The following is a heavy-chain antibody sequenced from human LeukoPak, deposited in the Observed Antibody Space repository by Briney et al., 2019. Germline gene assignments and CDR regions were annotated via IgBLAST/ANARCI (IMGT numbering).Heavy chain of an antibody. J-gene: IGHJ4*02. D-gene: IGHD5-12*01. CDR1: GFTVSSNY. Sequence: PGGSLRLSCAASGFTVSSNYMSWVRQAPGKGLEWVSAISGSGGSTYYADSVKGRFTISRDNSKNTLYLQMNSLRAEDTAVYYCAKDLGEWLRYFDYWGQGTLVTVSS. CDR3: AKDLGEWLRYFDY. CDR2: ISGSGGST. V-gene: IGHV3-23*01.